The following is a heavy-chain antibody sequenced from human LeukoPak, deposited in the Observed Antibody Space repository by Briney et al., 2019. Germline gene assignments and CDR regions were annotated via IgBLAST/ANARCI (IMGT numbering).Heavy chain of an antibody. CDR2: ISAYNGNT. V-gene: IGHV1-18*01. CDR1: GYTFSSNA. D-gene: IGHD4/OR15-4a*01. Sequence: ASVKVSCKASGYTFSSNAITWVRQAPGQGLEWMGWISAYNGNTNYAQKLQGRVTMTTDTSTSTAYMELRRLRSDDTAVYYCARGTDYIDYWGQGTLVTVSS. J-gene: IGHJ4*02. CDR3: ARGTDYIDY.